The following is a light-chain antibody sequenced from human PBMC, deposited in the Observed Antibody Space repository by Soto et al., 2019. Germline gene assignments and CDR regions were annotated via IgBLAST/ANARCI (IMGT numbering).Light chain of an antibody. V-gene: IGKV1-5*01. CDR3: QQYNNWWT. CDR1: QTISRW. Sequence: DIQMTQSPSTLSASVGDRVTITCRASQTISRWLAWYQQKPGKAPKLLIYAASTLQSGVPSRFSGSGSGTEFTLTISSLQSEDFAVYYCQQYNNWWTFGQGTKVDI. CDR2: AAS. J-gene: IGKJ1*01.